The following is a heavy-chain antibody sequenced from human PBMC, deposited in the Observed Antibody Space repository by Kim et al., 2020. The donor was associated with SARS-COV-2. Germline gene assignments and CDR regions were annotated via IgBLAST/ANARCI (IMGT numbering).Heavy chain of an antibody. Sequence: ASVKVSCKASGYTFTSYGISWVRQAPGQGLEWMGWISAYNGNTNYAQKLQGRVTMTTDTSTSTAYMELRSLRSDDTAVYYCARDRVVVVVAASPPFYYYYGMDVWGQGTTVTVSS. V-gene: IGHV1-18*01. D-gene: IGHD2-15*01. CDR3: ARDRVVVVVAASPPFYYYYGMDV. J-gene: IGHJ6*02. CDR1: GYTFTSYG. CDR2: ISAYNGNT.